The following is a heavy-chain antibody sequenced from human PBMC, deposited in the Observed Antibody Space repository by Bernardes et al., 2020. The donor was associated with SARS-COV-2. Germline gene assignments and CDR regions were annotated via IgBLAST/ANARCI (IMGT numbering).Heavy chain of an antibody. V-gene: IGHV3-23*01. CDR2: LSGGDGST. Sequence: GWSLRLSCAASGFTFSNYAMNWVRQAPGKGLEWVSGLSGGDGSTYYADSVKGRFTISTDNSKNTLFLQMNSLRVEDTAVYYCAKDRTFHAYGDYYDAFDIWGQGTMVTVSS. CDR1: GFTFSNYA. D-gene: IGHD4-17*01. CDR3: AKDRTFHAYGDYYDAFDI. J-gene: IGHJ3*02.